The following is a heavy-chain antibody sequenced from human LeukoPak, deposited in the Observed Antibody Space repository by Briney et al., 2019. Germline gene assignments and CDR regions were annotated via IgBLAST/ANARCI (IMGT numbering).Heavy chain of an antibody. D-gene: IGHD3-10*01. CDR1: GFTSSSYA. J-gene: IGHJ3*02. Sequence: PGRSLRLSCAATGFTSSSYAMHWVRQAPGKGLEWVAVIWYDGSNKNYAASVKGRFTISRDNSKNMLYLQMNSLRVEDTAVYYCAREGEGKEEAFDIWGQGTMVTVSS. V-gene: IGHV3-33*01. CDR3: AREGEGKEEAFDI. CDR2: IWYDGSNK.